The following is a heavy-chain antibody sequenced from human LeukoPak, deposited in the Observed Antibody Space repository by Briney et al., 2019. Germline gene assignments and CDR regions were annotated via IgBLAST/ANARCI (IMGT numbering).Heavy chain of an antibody. CDR3: ARARFSYGKRRGYYMDV. D-gene: IGHD5-18*01. Sequence: SQTLSLTCAISGDSVSSNSAAWNSIRQSPSRGLECLGMTYYMSKWYNDYAVSVKSRININPDTSQNQFSLQLNSVTPEDTAVYYCARARFSYGKRRGYYMDVWGKGTTVTVSS. CDR1: GDSVSSNSAA. CDR2: TYYMSKWYN. J-gene: IGHJ6*03. V-gene: IGHV6-1*01.